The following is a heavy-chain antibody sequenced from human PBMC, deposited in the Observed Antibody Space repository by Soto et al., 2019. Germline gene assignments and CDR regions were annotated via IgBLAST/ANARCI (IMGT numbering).Heavy chain of an antibody. D-gene: IGHD2-21*02. V-gene: IGHV1-18*01. Sequence: QVHLLQSGPEVKKPGASVKVSCKASGYTFTSYGISWVRQAPGQGLEWMGWISPYNGNTNYAQKLQGRVTMTTDTTTSTASMALRSMTSVDTAVFYCAGALRGYCACWGQGTKLSVSS. J-gene: IGHJ4*02. CDR2: ISPYNGNT. CDR1: GYTFTSYG. CDR3: AGALRGYCAC.